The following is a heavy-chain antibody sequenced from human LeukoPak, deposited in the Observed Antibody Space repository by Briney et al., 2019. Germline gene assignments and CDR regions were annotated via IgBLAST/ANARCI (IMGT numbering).Heavy chain of an antibody. V-gene: IGHV1-46*03. CDR2: INPSSGST. CDR1: GYTFTSYY. CDR3: GRDLWGSGSYLGY. Sequence: ASVKVSCKASGYTFTSYYMHWVRQAPGQGLEWMGIINPSSGSTSYAQKFQGRVTMTRDTSTSTVYMELSSLRSEDTAVYCCGRDLWGSGSYLGYWGQGTLVTVSS. D-gene: IGHD1-26*01. J-gene: IGHJ4*02.